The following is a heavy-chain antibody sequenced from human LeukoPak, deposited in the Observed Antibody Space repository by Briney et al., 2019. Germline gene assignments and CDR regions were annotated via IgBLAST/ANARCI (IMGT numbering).Heavy chain of an antibody. V-gene: IGHV7-4-1*02. CDR3: ATRYSTSHYYYLDV. Sequence: ASVKVSCKASGYTFTSYGISWVRQVAGQGLEWMGWINNNTGNLTFAQGFTGRFVFSLDTSVSTAYLHINSLTTDDTAVYFCATRYSTSHYYYLDVWGKGTTVTVSS. CDR1: GYTFTSYG. D-gene: IGHD6-13*01. CDR2: INNNTGNL. J-gene: IGHJ6*03.